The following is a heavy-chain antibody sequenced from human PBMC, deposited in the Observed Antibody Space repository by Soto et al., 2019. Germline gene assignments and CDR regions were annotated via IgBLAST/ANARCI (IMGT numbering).Heavy chain of an antibody. CDR3: ARRAVGYYYYGMDV. D-gene: IGHD3-10*01. J-gene: IGHJ6*04. V-gene: IGHV4-34*01. CDR1: GGSFSGYY. Sequence: QVQLQQWGAGLLKPSATLSLTCAVYGGSFSGYYWSWIRQPPGKGLEWNGEINHSGSTNHNPSLKSRVTIAVDTSKSPFSLKLSSVTAADTAVYYCARRAVGYYYYGMDVWGKGTTVTVSS. CDR2: INHSGST.